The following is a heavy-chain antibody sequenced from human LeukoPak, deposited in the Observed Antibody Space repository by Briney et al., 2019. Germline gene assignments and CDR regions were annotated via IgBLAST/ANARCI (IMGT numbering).Heavy chain of an antibody. CDR1: GYTFSKFY. CDR3: ARETRLLWFGESVMWFDP. CDR2: LNTQPNNDYT. Sequence: GASVKVSCKASGYTFSKFYIHWVRQAPGQGLEWMGLLNTQPNNDYTNYAQKFQGRVTMTRDTSISTAYMELSRLRSDDTAVYYCARETRLLWFGESVMWFDPWGQGTLVTVSS. V-gene: IGHV1-2*02. D-gene: IGHD3-10*01. J-gene: IGHJ5*02.